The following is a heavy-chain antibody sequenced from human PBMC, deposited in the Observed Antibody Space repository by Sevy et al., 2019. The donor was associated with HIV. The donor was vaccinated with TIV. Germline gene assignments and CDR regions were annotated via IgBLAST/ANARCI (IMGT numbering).Heavy chain of an antibody. CDR3: AKAPPGHCSSGSCPRAYYYYGMDV. Sequence: GGSLRLSCAASGFTFSSYAMNWVRQAPGKGLEWVSAISGRGGRTYYADSVEGRFTISRDNSKNTLYLQMNSLRVEDTAVYYCAKAPPGHCSSGSCPRAYYYYGMDVWGQGTTVTVSS. J-gene: IGHJ6*02. D-gene: IGHD2-15*01. V-gene: IGHV3-23*01. CDR2: ISGRGGRT. CDR1: GFTFSSYA.